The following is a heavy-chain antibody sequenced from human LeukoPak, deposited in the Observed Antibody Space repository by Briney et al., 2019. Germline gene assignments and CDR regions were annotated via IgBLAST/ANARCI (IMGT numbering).Heavy chain of an antibody. Sequence: GGSLRLSCVASGFTFSDYYMSWIRQAPGKGLESVAYISTSETKYYADSVKGRFTVSRDNSKNTLFLQMDRLRPEDTAVYYCARAAREYYYDSTTNWFDPWGQGTLVTVSS. CDR2: ISTSETK. D-gene: IGHD3-22*01. CDR3: ARAAREYYYDSTTNWFDP. J-gene: IGHJ5*02. CDR1: GFTFSDYY. V-gene: IGHV3-69-1*01.